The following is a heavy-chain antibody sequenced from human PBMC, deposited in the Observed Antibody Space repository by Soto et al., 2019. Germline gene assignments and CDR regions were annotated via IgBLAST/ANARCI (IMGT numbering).Heavy chain of an antibody. CDR2: INSDGSST. J-gene: IGHJ4*02. Sequence: PGGSLRLSCAASGFTFSSYWMHWVRQAPGKGLVWVSRINSDGSSTSYADSVKGRFTISRDNAKNTPYLQMNSLRAEDTAVYYCARERYSSSWYVDYWGQGTLVTVSS. D-gene: IGHD6-13*01. CDR1: GFTFSSYW. V-gene: IGHV3-74*01. CDR3: ARERYSSSWYVDY.